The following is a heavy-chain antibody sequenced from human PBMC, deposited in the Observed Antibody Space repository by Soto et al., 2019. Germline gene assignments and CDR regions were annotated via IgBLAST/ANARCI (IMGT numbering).Heavy chain of an antibody. D-gene: IGHD5-18*01. CDR1: GGSISSNNW. J-gene: IGHJ4*02. V-gene: IGHV4-4*02. CDR2: IYHSGST. CDR3: ARKGYSYGSLYYFHX. Sequence: SETLSLTCAVSGGSISSNNWWSWVRQPPGNGLEWIGEIYHSGSTYYNPSLKSRVTISVDKSKNQFSLKLNSVTAAETAVYYCARKGYSYGSLYYFHXWGQGTLVTVSX.